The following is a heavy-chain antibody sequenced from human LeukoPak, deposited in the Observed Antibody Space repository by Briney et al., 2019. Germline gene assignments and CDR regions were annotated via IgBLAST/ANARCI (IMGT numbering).Heavy chain of an antibody. J-gene: IGHJ6*02. CDR2: IYTSGST. CDR1: GGSISSYY. V-gene: IGHV4-4*07. Sequence: SETLSLTCTVSGGSISSYYWSWIRQPAGKGLEWIGRIYTSGSTNYNPSLKSRVTMSVDTSKNQFSLKLSSVTAADTAVYYCARAPYCSGGSCYPRGQDYYYYGMDVWSQGTTVTVSS. CDR3: ARAPYCSGGSCYPRGQDYYYYGMDV. D-gene: IGHD2-15*01.